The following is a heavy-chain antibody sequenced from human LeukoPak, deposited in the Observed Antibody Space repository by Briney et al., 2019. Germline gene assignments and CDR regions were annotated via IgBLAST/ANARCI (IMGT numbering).Heavy chain of an antibody. CDR3: AGGYGSYLFDY. J-gene: IGHJ4*02. CDR1: GFTFSSYG. Sequence: PGGSLRLSCAASGFTFSSYGMHWVRQAPGKGLEWVAVIWYDGSNKYYADSVKGRFTISRDNSKNTLYLQMNSLRAEDTAVYYCAGGYGSYLFDYWGQGTLVTVSS. CDR2: IWYDGSNK. V-gene: IGHV3-33*08. D-gene: IGHD3-10*01.